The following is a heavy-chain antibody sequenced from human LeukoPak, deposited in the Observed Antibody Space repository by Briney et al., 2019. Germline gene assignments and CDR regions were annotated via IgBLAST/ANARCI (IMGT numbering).Heavy chain of an antibody. D-gene: IGHD3-10*01. J-gene: IGHJ4*02. CDR2: IYYSGGT. CDR3: ARIPYGGFDY. V-gene: IGHV4-59*08. CDR1: GGSISSYY. Sequence: SETLSLTCTVSGGSISSYYWSWIRQPPGKGLEWIGYIYYSGGTNYNPSLKSRVTISVDTSKNQFSLKLSSVTAADTAVYYCARIPYGGFDYWGQGTLVTVSS.